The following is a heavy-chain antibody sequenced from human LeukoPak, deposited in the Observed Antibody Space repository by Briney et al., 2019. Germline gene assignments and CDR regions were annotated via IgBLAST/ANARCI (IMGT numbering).Heavy chain of an antibody. CDR3: ARGSTYYDSSGQVPFDY. Sequence: GGSLRLSCAASGFTFRNYGMNWVRQAPGKGLEWVTIIWYDGSNKYYADSVKGRFIISRDNSKNTLYLQMNSLRAEDTAVYYCARGSTYYDSSGQVPFDYWGQGTLVTVSS. V-gene: IGHV3-33*01. CDR1: GFTFRNYG. CDR2: IWYDGSNK. D-gene: IGHD3-22*01. J-gene: IGHJ4*02.